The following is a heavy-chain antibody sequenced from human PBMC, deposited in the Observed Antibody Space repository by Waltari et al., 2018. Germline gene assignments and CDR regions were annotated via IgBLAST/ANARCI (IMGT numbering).Heavy chain of an antibody. CDR2: IDWDDDK. Sequence: QVTLRESGPALVKPTQTLTLTCTFSGFLLSTSGMCVSWIRQPPGKALEWLALIDWDDDKYYSTSLKTRLTISKDTSKNQVVLTMTNMDPVDTATYYCSRSLSSGWNFDYWGQGTLVTVSS. CDR3: SRSLSSGWNFDY. D-gene: IGHD6-19*01. CDR1: GFLLSTSGMC. J-gene: IGHJ4*02. V-gene: IGHV2-70*01.